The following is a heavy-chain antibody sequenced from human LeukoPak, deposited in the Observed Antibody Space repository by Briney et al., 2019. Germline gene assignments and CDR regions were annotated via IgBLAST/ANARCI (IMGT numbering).Heavy chain of an antibody. Sequence: SETLSLTCTVSGGSIPSYYWSWIRQPPGKGLEWIGYIYYTGSTNYNPSLKSRVTTSVDTSKNQFSLKLNSVTAEDTAMYYCARGSIAIFGVVAFGFDPWGQGTLVTVSS. V-gene: IGHV4-59*01. CDR3: ARGSIAIFGVVAFGFDP. D-gene: IGHD3-3*01. J-gene: IGHJ5*02. CDR1: GGSIPSYY. CDR2: IYYTGST.